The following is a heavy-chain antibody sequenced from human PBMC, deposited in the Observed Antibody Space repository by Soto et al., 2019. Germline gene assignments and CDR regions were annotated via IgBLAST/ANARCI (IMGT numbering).Heavy chain of an antibody. V-gene: IGHV4-4*07. CDR1: GGSINTFY. CDR2: IFSSGST. CDR3: AREGSYSAYNFAHGIQLWSFDF. D-gene: IGHD5-12*01. Sequence: SETLSLTCTVSGGSINTFYWSWVRQPAGKGLEWIGRIFSSGSTSFNPSLESRVAMSVDTSKNHFSLSLSSVTAADMAVYYCAREGSYSAYNFAHGIQLWSFDFWGQGALVTVSP. J-gene: IGHJ4*02.